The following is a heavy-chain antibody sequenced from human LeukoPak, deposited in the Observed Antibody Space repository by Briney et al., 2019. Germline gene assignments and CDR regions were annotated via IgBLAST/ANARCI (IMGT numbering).Heavy chain of an antibody. CDR3: ARGALIPDF. V-gene: IGHV3-23*01. CDR2: ISKSNSTT. D-gene: IGHD2-21*01. Sequence: GGSLSLSCAASGFTFSSYAMTWVRQAPGRGLAWVSSISKSNSTTYYADSVKGRFTISRDNSNDTMYLHMDSLRVEDSAIYYCARGALIPDFRGQGTLVTVSS. J-gene: IGHJ4*02. CDR1: GFTFSSYA.